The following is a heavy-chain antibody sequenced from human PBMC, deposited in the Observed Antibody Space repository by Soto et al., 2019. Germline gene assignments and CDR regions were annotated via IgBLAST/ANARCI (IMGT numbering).Heavy chain of an antibody. Sequence: ASVKVSCKASGYTFTSYGISWVRQATGQGLEWMGWMNPNSGNTGYAQKFQGRVTMTRNTPISTAYMELSSLRSEDTAVYYCARQTSTTYHDFWSGPSGYGMDVWGQGTTVTVAS. J-gene: IGHJ6*02. CDR2: MNPNSGNT. D-gene: IGHD3-3*01. V-gene: IGHV1-8*02. CDR1: GYTFTSYG. CDR3: ARQTSTTYHDFWSGPSGYGMDV.